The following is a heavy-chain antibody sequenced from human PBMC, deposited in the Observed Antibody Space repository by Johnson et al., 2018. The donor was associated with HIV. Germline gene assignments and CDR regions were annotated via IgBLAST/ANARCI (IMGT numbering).Heavy chain of an antibody. CDR2: ISSTGTTI. V-gene: IGHV3-11*04. J-gene: IGHJ3*01. CDR1: GFIFRDYY. Sequence: QVQLVESGGGLVKPGGSLRLSCAVSGFIFRDYYMSWIRQAPGKGLEWVSYISSTGTTIYYADSVKGRFTISRDNAMKSLYLQINSLRAEDTAVYYCARNRPVSYGYRGAFDFWGQGTMVTVSS. CDR3: ARNRPVSYGYRGAFDF. D-gene: IGHD5-18*01.